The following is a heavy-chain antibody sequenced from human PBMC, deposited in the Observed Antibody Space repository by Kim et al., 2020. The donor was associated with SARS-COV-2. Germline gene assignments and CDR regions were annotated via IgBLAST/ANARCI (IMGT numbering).Heavy chain of an antibody. J-gene: IGHJ6*02. Sequence: STYYPDSVKGRLTISRNESTNRLEHQMNCLRAEDTAVYYCARDAASYGMDVWGQGTTVTVS. CDR3: ARDAASYGMDV. V-gene: IGHV3-53*04. CDR2: ST.